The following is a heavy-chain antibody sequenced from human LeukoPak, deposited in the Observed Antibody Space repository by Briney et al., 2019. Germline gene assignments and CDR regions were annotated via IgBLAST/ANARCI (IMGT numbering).Heavy chain of an antibody. D-gene: IGHD3-16*01. CDR3: VRGGWDH. CDR2: ISNSGKTI. V-gene: IGHV3-48*04. Sequence: GGSLRLSCAASGFTFSNAWMTWVRQAPGKGLEWISYISNSGKTIFYADSMKGRFTISRDNARNSLFLVVNSLTAEDTAVYFCVRGGWDHWGLGTLVTVSS. CDR1: GFTFSNAW. J-gene: IGHJ4*02.